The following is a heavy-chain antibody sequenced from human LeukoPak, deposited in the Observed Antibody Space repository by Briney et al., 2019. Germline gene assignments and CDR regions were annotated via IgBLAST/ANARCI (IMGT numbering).Heavy chain of an antibody. Sequence: ASVKVSCKASGYTFTSYYMHWVRQAPGQGLKWMGIINPSGGSTSYAQKFQGRVTMTRDTSTSTVYMELSSLRSEDTAVYYCARVKPNYYDSSAYGPFDIWGQGTMVTVSS. V-gene: IGHV1-46*01. CDR3: ARVKPNYYDSSAYGPFDI. J-gene: IGHJ3*02. D-gene: IGHD3-22*01. CDR1: GYTFTSYY. CDR2: INPSGGST.